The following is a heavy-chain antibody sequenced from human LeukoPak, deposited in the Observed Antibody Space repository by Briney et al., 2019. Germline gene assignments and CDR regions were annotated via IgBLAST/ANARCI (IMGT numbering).Heavy chain of an antibody. CDR3: ARGPQGVTRPEY. CDR1: GGSISSSTYF. V-gene: IGHV4-39*01. Sequence: SETLSLTCTVSGGSISSSTYFWGWIRQPPGKGLEWIGTIYYTGSTYYNPSLKSRVTISVDTSKNQFSLRVRSVTAADTAVYYCARGPQGVTRPEYWGQGTLVTVSS. CDR2: IYYTGST. J-gene: IGHJ4*02. D-gene: IGHD4-17*01.